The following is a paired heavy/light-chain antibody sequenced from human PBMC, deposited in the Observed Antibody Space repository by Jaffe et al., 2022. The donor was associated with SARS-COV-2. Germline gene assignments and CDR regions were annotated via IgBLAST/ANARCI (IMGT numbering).Heavy chain of an antibody. V-gene: IGHV3-72*01. CDR2: IRNKANSYSK. Sequence: EVQLVESGGGLVQPGGSLRLSCAGSGFTFSDHYMDWARQAPGKGLEWVGRIRNKANSYSKEYAASVKGRFSISRDDSQNSVYLQMNSLKTEDTAVYYCVRGGYGSGHYFSDCWGQGTLVTVSS. D-gene: IGHD3-10*01. CDR3: VRGGYGSGHYFSDC. J-gene: IGHJ4*02. CDR1: GFTFSDHY.
Light chain of an antibody. CDR2: DAS. J-gene: IGKJ4*01. CDR3: QQYNSYPLT. Sequence: DIQMTQSPSSLSASVGDRVTITCRASQGISNYLVWFQQKPGKAPKSLIYDASSLQSGVPSKFSGSGSGTDFTLTISSLQPEDFATYYCQQYNSYPLTFGGGTKVESK. V-gene: IGKV1-16*02. CDR1: QGISNY.